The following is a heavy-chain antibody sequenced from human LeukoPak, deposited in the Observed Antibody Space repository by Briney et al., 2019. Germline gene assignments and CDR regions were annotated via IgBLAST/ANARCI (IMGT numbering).Heavy chain of an antibody. CDR2: IYTSGST. CDR1: GGSISSGSYY. V-gene: IGHV4-61*02. J-gene: IGHJ3*02. D-gene: IGHD2-2*01. Sequence: SETLSLTCTVSGGSISSGSYYWSWIRQPAGKGLEWIGRIYTSGSTNYNPSLKSRVTISVDTSKNQFSLKLGSVTAADTAVYYCARVRSAVVVPAATDDAFDIWGQGTMVTVSS. CDR3: ARVRSAVVVPAATDDAFDI.